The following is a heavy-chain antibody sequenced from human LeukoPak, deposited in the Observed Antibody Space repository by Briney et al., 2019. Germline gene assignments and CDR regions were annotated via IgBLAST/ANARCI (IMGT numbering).Heavy chain of an antibody. D-gene: IGHD3-22*01. CDR1: GGSFSGYY. V-gene: IGHV4-34*01. Sequence: SETLSLTCAVYGGSFSGYYWSWIRQPPGKGLEWIGEINHSGSTNYNPSLKSRVTISVDTSKNQFSLKLSSVTATDTAVYYCARLYYYDSSGYKIDPWGQGTLVTVSS. CDR2: INHSGST. CDR3: ARLYYYDSSGYKIDP. J-gene: IGHJ5*02.